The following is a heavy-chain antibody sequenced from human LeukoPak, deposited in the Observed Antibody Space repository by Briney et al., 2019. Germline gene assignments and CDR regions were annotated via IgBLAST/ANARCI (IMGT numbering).Heavy chain of an antibody. CDR3: AREGSLYGYHSFDS. V-gene: IGHV3-15*01. CDR2: IKPAKTHGATA. Sequence: GGSLRLSCAVSGFIFSDFSMTWVRQAPGKGLEWVGRIKPAKTHGATADYGAPVKGKFTIARDDSTDRLFLQMNSLETEDTAVYFCAREGSLYGYHSFDSWGQGTLVTVST. J-gene: IGHJ4*02. D-gene: IGHD5-18*01. CDR1: GFIFSDFS.